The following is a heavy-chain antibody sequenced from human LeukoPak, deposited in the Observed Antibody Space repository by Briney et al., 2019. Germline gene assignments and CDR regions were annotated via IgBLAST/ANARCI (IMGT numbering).Heavy chain of an antibody. D-gene: IGHD6-13*01. V-gene: IGHV1-8*01. CDR1: GYTFTSYD. CDR2: MNPNSGNT. CDR3: ARGYHSSSWYYFDY. Sequence: ASVKVSCKASGYTFTSYDINWVRQATGQGLEWMGWMNPNSGNTGYAQKFQGRVTMTRNTSISTAYVELSSLRSEDTAVYYCARGYHSSSWYYFDYWGQGTLVTVSS. J-gene: IGHJ4*02.